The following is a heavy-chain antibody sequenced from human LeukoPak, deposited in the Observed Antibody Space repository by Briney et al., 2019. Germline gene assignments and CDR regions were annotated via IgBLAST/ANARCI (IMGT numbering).Heavy chain of an antibody. V-gene: IGHV3-9*01. Sequence: GGSLRLSCAASGFTFDDYAMHWVRQAPGKGLEWVSGISWNSGSIGYADSVKGRFTISRDNAKNSLYLQMNSLRAEDTALYYCAKDISFIAAAGTGGALDYWGQGTLVTVSS. CDR2: ISWNSGSI. CDR1: GFTFDDYA. D-gene: IGHD6-13*01. J-gene: IGHJ4*02. CDR3: AKDISFIAAAGTGGALDY.